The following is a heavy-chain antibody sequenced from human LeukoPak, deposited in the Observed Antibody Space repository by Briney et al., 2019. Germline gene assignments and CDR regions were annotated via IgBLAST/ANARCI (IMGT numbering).Heavy chain of an antibody. D-gene: IGHD2-15*01. J-gene: IGHJ5*02. CDR2: INAGNGNT. V-gene: IGHV1-3*01. Sequence: ASVKVSCKASGYTFTSYAMHWVRQAPGQRLEWMGWINAGNGNTKYSQKFQGRVTITRDTSASTAYMELSSLRSEDTAVYYCARAPSGYCSGGSCYSSWFDPWGQGTLVTVSP. CDR3: ARAPSGYCSGGSCYSSWFDP. CDR1: GYTFTSYA.